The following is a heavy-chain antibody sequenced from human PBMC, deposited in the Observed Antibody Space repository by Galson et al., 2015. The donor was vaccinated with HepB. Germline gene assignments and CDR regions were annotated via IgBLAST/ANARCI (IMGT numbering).Heavy chain of an antibody. V-gene: IGHV3-30*03. D-gene: IGHD3-22*01. CDR2: RSYAGSNK. Sequence: SLRLSCAASGFTFSSYGMHWVRQAPGKGLEWVAVRSYAGSNKDYADSVKGRFTIPRDNSKNTLYLQMNSLRAEDTAVYYCARVGYYDISGYPEIFDYWGQGTLVTVAS. J-gene: IGHJ4*02. CDR3: ARVGYYDISGYPEIFDY. CDR1: GFTFSSYG.